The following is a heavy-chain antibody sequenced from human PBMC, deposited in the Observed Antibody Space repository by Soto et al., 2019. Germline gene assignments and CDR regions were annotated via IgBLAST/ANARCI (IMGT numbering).Heavy chain of an antibody. CDR2: IYYLGNT. CDR1: GGSISNHY. Sequence: SETLSLTCTVSGGSISNHYWSWIRQPPGKGLEWIGYIYYLGNTYYNPSLGSRVTISVDTSKNQFSLKLSSVTAADTAVFYCAGLYPYESSGYHLDYWSQGTLVKSPQ. V-gene: IGHV4-59*04. J-gene: IGHJ4*02. D-gene: IGHD3-22*01. CDR3: AGLYPYESSGYHLDY.